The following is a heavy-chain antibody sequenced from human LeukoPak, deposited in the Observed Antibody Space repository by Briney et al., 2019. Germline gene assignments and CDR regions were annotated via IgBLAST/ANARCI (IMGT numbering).Heavy chain of an antibody. CDR1: GFTFSSYS. D-gene: IGHD2-15*01. CDR2: ISSSSSYI. V-gene: IGHV3-21*01. J-gene: IGHJ3*02. Sequence: GGSLRLSCAASGFTFSSYSMNWVRQAPGKGLEWVSSISSSSSYIYNADSVKGRFTISRDNAKNSLYLQMNSLRAEDTAVYYCARVPYCSGGSCYGDAFDIWGQGTMVTVSS. CDR3: ARVPYCSGGSCYGDAFDI.